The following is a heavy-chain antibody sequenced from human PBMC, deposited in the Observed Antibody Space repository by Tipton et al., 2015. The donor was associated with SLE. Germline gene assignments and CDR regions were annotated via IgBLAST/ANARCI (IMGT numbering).Heavy chain of an antibody. Sequence: PGLVKPSETLSLTCTVSGGSISSHYWSWIRQPPGKGLEWIGYIYYSGSTNYNPSLKSRVTISVDTSKNQFSLKLSSVTAADTAVYYCARDSSGYSIFFDYWGQGTLVTVSS. D-gene: IGHD3-22*01. J-gene: IGHJ4*02. V-gene: IGHV4-59*11. CDR3: ARDSSGYSIFFDY. CDR1: GGSISSHY. CDR2: IYYSGST.